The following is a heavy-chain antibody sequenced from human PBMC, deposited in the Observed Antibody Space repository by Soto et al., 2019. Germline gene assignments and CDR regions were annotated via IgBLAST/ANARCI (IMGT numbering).Heavy chain of an antibody. CDR2: IRYDGSNI. V-gene: IGHV3-33*01. Sequence: QVQLVESGGGVVQPGRSLRLSCVASGFTFSGYGMHWVRQAPGKGLEWVAIIRYDGSNIYYADSVRGRFAISRDNSKNTLFLQVDSLGAEDTAVYYCARDGVGATAFWGYLDYWGQGALGTVSS. CDR1: GFTFSGYG. CDR3: ARDGVGATAFWGYLDY. J-gene: IGHJ4*02. D-gene: IGHD3-16*01.